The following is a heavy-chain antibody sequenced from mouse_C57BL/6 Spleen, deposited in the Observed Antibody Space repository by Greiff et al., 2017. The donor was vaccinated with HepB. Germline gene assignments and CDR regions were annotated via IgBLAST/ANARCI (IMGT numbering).Heavy chain of an antibody. CDR2: ISSGGDYI. CDR3: TRGDYYGSSHYYAMDY. D-gene: IGHD1-1*01. Sequence: EVQRVESGAGLVKPGGSLKLSCAASGFTFSSYAMSWVRQTPVKRLEWVAYISSGGDYIYYADTVKGRFTISRDNARNTLYLQMSSLKSEDTAMYYCTRGDYYGSSHYYAMDYWGQGTSVTVSS. V-gene: IGHV5-9-1*02. J-gene: IGHJ4*01. CDR1: GFTFSSYA.